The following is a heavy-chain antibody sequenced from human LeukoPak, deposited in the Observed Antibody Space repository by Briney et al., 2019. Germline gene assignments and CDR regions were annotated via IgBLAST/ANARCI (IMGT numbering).Heavy chain of an antibody. CDR1: GYTFTGYY. CDR2: INPNSGGT. V-gene: IGHV1-2*02. D-gene: IGHD2-2*01. Sequence: GASVKVSCKASGYTFTGYYMHWVRQAPGQGLAWMGWINPNSGGTNYAQKFQDRVTMTRDTSISTACMELSRLRSDDTAVYYCARSPRSAAYNWFDPWGQGTLVTVSS. J-gene: IGHJ5*02. CDR3: ARSPRSAAYNWFDP.